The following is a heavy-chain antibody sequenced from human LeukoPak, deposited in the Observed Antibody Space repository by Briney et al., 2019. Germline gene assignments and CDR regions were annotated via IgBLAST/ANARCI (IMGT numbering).Heavy chain of an antibody. CDR3: ARDPMAMVRGVIRDWFDP. J-gene: IGHJ5*02. V-gene: IGHV1-2*02. Sequence: ASVKVSCKASGYTFTRYYMHWVRQAPGQRLEWRGWINPNSGGTNYAQKFQGRVTMTRDTSISTAYMELSRLRSDDTAVYYCARDPMAMVRGVIRDWFDPWGQGTLVTVSS. CDR1: GYTFTRYY. D-gene: IGHD3-10*01. CDR2: INPNSGGT.